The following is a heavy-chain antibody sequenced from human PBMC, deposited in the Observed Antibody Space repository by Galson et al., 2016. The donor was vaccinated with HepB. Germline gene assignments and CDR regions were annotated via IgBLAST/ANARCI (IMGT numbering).Heavy chain of an antibody. CDR3: AKQPREGANYDTFFDY. CDR2: ITGSGTTT. J-gene: IGHJ4*02. Sequence: SLRLSCAVSGFTVSSDYMSWVRQAPGKELEWVSGITGSGTTTYYADSVKGRFTVSRDNSKNTLHLEMNSLRAEDTAIYFCAKQPREGANYDTFFDYWGQGTLVTVSS. D-gene: IGHD3-9*01. V-gene: IGHV3-23*01. CDR1: GFTVSSDY.